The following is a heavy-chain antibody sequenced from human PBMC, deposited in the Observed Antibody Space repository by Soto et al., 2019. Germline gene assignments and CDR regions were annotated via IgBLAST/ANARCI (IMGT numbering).Heavy chain of an antibody. J-gene: IGHJ3*02. CDR2: ISYDGSNK. CDR1: LFTFSSYG. D-gene: IGHD2-15*01. V-gene: IGHV3-30*18. Sequence: SLRLSCSASLFTFSSYGRHWVLHSPFKLLGFVAVISYDGSNKYYADSVKGRFTISRDNSKNTLYLQMNSLRAEDTAVYYCAKKLREGYCSGGSCNDAFDIWGQGTMVTVSS. CDR3: AKKLREGYCSGGSCNDAFDI.